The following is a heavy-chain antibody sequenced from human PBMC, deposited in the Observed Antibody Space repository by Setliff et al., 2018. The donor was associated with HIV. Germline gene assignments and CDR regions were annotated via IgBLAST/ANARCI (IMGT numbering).Heavy chain of an antibody. CDR2: MTIIGTP. CDR3: ARVVLAPGPPYFDY. V-gene: IGHV1-69*05. J-gene: IGHJ4*02. CDR1: GGTFSTYG. Sequence: SVKVSCKAPGGTFSTYGITWVRQAPGQGLEWMGMTIIGTPNYAQEFQGRATITTDEAANTAYMQLRNLKFGDTATYYCARVVLAPGPPYFDYWGQGTLVTVSS. D-gene: IGHD3-16*01.